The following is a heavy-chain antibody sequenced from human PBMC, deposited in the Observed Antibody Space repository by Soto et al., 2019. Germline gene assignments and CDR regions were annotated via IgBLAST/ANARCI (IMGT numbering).Heavy chain of an antibody. J-gene: IGHJ4*02. CDR2: ISSTSSYI. V-gene: IGHV3-21*01. CDR3: ARSAIIAVAGHFDY. D-gene: IGHD6-19*01. Sequence: GGSLRLSCAASEFTFSRYSMNWVRQAPGKGLEWVSSISSTSSYIYYAGSLKGRFTISRDNAKNSLFLQMSSLRAEDTAVYYCARSAIIAVAGHFDYWGQGTLVTVSS. CDR1: EFTFSRYS.